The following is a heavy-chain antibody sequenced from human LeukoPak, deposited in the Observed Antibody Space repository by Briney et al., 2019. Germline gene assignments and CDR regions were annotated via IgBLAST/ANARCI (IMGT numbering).Heavy chain of an antibody. CDR1: GDSFTYYH. J-gene: IGHJ4*02. D-gene: IGHD2-15*01. V-gene: IGHV4-34*01. Sequence: SETLSLTCAVYGDSFTYYHWTWIRRSPGRGLEWIGEVSHTGDTDYNPSLKNRLTISIDTSNKQFSLRLTSVTAADTAVYYCARTPGAFDFWGQGTLVTVSS. CDR2: VSHTGDT. CDR3: ARTPGAFDF.